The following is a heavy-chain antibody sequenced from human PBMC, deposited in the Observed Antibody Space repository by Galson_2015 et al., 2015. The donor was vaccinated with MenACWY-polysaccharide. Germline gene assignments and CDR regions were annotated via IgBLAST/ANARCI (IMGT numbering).Heavy chain of an antibody. J-gene: IGHJ4*02. CDR1: GGSISSGGYY. Sequence: TLSLTCTVSGGSISSGGYYWSWIRQHPGKGLEWIGYIYYSGSTYYNPSLKSRVTISVDTSKNQFSLKLSSVTAADTAVYYCAREARVYGDRTRYYFDYWGQGTLVTVSS. D-gene: IGHD4-17*01. CDR2: IYYSGST. V-gene: IGHV4-31*03. CDR3: AREARVYGDRTRYYFDY.